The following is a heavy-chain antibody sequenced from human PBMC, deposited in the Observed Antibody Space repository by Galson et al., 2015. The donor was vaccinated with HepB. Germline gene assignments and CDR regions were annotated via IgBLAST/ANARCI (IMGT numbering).Heavy chain of an antibody. V-gene: IGHV3-21*01. CDR2: IGSSSTYI. CDR1: GLTLSSYS. J-gene: IGHJ5*02. Sequence: SLRLSCAASGLTLSSYSMNWVRQAPGKGLEWVSSIGSSSTYIYYADSVKGRFTISRDNAKNSLYLQMNSLRVEDTAVYYCASRSGQQLGNGNWFDPWGQGTLVTVSS. CDR3: ASRSGQQLGNGNWFDP. D-gene: IGHD6-13*01.